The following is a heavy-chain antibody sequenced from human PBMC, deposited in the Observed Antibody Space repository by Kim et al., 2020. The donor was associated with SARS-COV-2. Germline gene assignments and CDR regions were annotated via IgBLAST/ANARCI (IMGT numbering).Heavy chain of an antibody. CDR1: GYVFTGLY. D-gene: IGHD1-26*01. V-gene: IGHV1-2*02. CDR2: INPNTGNT. CDR3: ARESSGTSMPGDDSFDI. J-gene: IGHJ3*02. Sequence: ASVKVSCKASGYVFTGLYMHWVRQAPGQGLEWMGCINPNTGNTKFAQKFQGRVTMTRDTSISTAYMELSSLTSDDTAVFYCARESSGTSMPGDDSFDIWGQGTMVTVSS.